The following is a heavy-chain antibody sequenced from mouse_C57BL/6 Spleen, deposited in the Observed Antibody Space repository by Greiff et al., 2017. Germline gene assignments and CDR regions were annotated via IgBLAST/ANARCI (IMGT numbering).Heavy chain of an antibody. CDR3: ARNWDGGFAY. D-gene: IGHD4-1*01. V-gene: IGHV5-17*01. CDR1: GFTFSDYG. CDR2: ISSGSSTI. J-gene: IGHJ3*01. Sequence: EVQLQESGGGLVKPGGSLKLSCAASGFTFSDYGMHWVRQAPEKGLEWVAYISSGSSTIYYADTVKGRFTISRDNAKNTLFLQMTSLRSEDTAMYYCARNWDGGFAYWGQGTLVTVSA.